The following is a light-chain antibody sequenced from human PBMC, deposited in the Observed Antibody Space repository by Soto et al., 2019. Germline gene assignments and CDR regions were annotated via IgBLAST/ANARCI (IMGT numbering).Light chain of an antibody. CDR2: GAS. V-gene: IGKV3-20*01. J-gene: IGKJ1*01. CDR3: LQYVASPWT. CDR1: QTVGGRY. Sequence: EIVLTQSAATLSLSPGERATLSCRASQTVGGRYLAWFQQKPGQTPRLLIYGASTRAAGVPDRFSGSGSGTDFSLTINRLEPEDFEVYYCLQYVASPWTFGQGTKVEV.